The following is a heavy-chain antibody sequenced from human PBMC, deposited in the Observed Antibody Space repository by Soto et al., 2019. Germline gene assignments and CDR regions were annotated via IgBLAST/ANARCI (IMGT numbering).Heavy chain of an antibody. D-gene: IGHD6-13*01. J-gene: IGHJ5*02. CDR2: IYHTGRS. Sequence: QVQLQESGPGLVKPSGTLPLTCSVSGDSINNKNWWTWLRQPPGKRLEWIGDIYHTGRSSYNPSLTSRVTMSVDKSKNQFSLKLTSVTAADTAVYYCARVEVPESSSWHPCEPWGQGTLVTVSS. CDR3: ARVEVPESSSWHPCEP. CDR1: GDSINNKNW. V-gene: IGHV4-4*02.